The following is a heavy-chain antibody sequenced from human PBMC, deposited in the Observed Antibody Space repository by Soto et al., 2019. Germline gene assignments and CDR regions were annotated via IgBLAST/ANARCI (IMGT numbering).Heavy chain of an antibody. CDR1: GFTFRFYA. V-gene: IGHV3-23*01. CDR2: IGGSGDST. D-gene: IGHD6-6*01. CDR3: EKDGQDSSEAFDV. J-gene: IGHJ3*01. Sequence: EGSLRLSCAASGFTFRFYAMSWVRQAPGRGLEWVSGIGGSGDSTYYADPVKGRFTISRDNSKNTLHLQMNSLRADDTAVYYCEKDGQDSSEAFDVWGQGTTVTVSS.